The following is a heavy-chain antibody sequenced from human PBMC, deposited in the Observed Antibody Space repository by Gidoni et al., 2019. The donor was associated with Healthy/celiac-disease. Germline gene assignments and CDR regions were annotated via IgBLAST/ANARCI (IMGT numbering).Heavy chain of an antibody. D-gene: IGHD2-15*01. Sequence: EVQLVESGGGLVKPGGSLRLSCAASGFTFSNAWMSWVRQAPGKGLEWVGRIKSKTDGGTTEYAEPVKGRFTISRDDSKNTLYLQMNSLKTEDTAVYYCTISPVVAGDFDYWGQGTLVTVSS. CDR3: TISPVVAGDFDY. CDR1: GFTFSNAW. CDR2: IKSKTDGGTT. J-gene: IGHJ4*02. V-gene: IGHV3-15*01.